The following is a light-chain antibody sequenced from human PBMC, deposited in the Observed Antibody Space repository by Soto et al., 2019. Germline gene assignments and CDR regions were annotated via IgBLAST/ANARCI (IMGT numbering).Light chain of an antibody. V-gene: IGKV4-1*01. CDR3: QQYSSIPIT. Sequence: DIVMTQSPDSLAVSLGERATINCKSSQSVLYSSNNKNCLAWFQKKPGQPPKLLIFWASTREFGVPDRFSGSGSGTDFTLTISSLQPEDVAAYYCQQYSSIPITFGQGIRLEIK. CDR1: QSVLYSSNNKNC. CDR2: WAS. J-gene: IGKJ5*01.